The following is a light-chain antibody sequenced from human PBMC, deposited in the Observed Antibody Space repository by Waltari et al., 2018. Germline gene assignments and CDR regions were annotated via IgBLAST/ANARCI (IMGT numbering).Light chain of an antibody. CDR2: WAS. CDR1: QSVLYNSNNKNY. CDR3: QQYYSIPLT. V-gene: IGKV4-1*01. J-gene: IGKJ4*01. Sequence: DIVMTQSPDSLAVSLGERATINCKSSQSVLYNSNNKNYLAWYQQKPGPPPKLLIYWASTRESGVPDRFSGSGSGTHFTLTITSLQAEDVAIYYCQQYYSIPLTFGGGTRMEIK.